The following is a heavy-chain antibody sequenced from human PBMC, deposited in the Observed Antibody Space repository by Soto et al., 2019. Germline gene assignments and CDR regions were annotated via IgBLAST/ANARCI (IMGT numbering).Heavy chain of an antibody. D-gene: IGHD4-4*01. Sequence: KASETMSLTCIASVGCFSSFCWSWIRQPPGKGLEWIGYICYSDITNYNPSLKSRVTISVDTTKNQFSLKLSSVTAADTAVYYCATGDYSNSWNNGHYDYWGKGALVTVSS. CDR3: ATGDYSNSWNNGHYDY. CDR1: VGCFSSFC. J-gene: IGHJ4*02. CDR2: ICYSDIT. V-gene: IGHV4-59*01.